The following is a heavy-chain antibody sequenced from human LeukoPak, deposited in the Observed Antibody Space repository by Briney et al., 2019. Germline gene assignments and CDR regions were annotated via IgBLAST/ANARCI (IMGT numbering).Heavy chain of an antibody. CDR2: LNEDGSTA. J-gene: IGHJ5*02. D-gene: IGHD1-26*01. Sequence: PGGSLRLSCAASGFTFSLYWMHWVRQGPGKGLMWVSRLNEDGSTADYADSVKGRFTMSRDNAKGKVFLEMRSLKVEDTAIYFCVRERIYYSDLAYKERENFDPWGRGTLVTVSS. CDR1: GFTFSLYW. CDR3: VRERIYYSDLAYKERENFDP. V-gene: IGHV3-74*01.